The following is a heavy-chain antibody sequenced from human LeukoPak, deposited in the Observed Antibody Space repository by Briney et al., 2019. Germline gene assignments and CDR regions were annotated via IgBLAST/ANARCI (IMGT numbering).Heavy chain of an antibody. CDR3: ARQGRRMGYDFWSGYRHFDY. V-gene: IGHV4-39*01. D-gene: IGHD3-3*01. Sequence: SETLSLTCTVSGGSISSSNYYWGWIRQPPGKGLEWIGSIYYSGSTYYKPSLKSRVTISVDTSKNQFSLKLSSVTAADTAVYFCARQGRRMGYDFWSGYRHFDYWGQGTLVTVSS. CDR2: IYYSGST. CDR1: GGSISSSNYY. J-gene: IGHJ4*02.